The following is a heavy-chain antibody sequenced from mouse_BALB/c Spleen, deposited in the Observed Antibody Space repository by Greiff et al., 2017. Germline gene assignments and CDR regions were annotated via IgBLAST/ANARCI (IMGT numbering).Heavy chain of an antibody. CDR1: GFTFSSFG. D-gene: IGHD2-1*01. CDR3: ARDGLDGNYAWFAY. J-gene: IGHJ3*01. V-gene: IGHV5-17*02. CDR2: ISSGSSTI. Sequence: EVMLVESGGGLVQPGGSRKLSCAASGFTFSSFGMHWVRQAPEKGLEWVAYISSGSSTIYYADTVKGRFTISRDNPKNTLFLQMTSLRSEDTAMYYCARDGLDGNYAWFAYWGQGTLVTVSA.